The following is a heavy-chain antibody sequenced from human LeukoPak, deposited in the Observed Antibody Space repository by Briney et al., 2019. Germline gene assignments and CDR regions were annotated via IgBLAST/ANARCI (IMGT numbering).Heavy chain of an antibody. D-gene: IGHD3-10*01. CDR2: IYYSGST. CDR1: GGSISSYY. Sequence: SETLSLTCTVSGGSISSYYWSWIRQPPGKGLEWIGYIYYSGSTNYNPSLKSRVTISVDTSKNQFSLKLSSVTAADTAVYYCAAEESYYGSGSYDYWGQGTLVTVSS. V-gene: IGHV4-59*03. J-gene: IGHJ4*02. CDR3: AAEESYYGSGSYDY.